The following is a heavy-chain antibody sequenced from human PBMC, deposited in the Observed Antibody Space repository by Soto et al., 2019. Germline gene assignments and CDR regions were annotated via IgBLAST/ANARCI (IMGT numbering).Heavy chain of an antibody. D-gene: IGHD3-16*01. CDR2: ISAYNGNT. Sequence: GASVKVSCKASGYTFTSYGISWVRQAPGQGLEWMGWISAYNGNTNYAQKLQGRVTMTTDTSTSTAYMELRSLRSDDTAVYYCARERATFDDYYYYGMDVWGQGPTVTVSS. J-gene: IGHJ6*02. CDR3: ARERATFDDYYYYGMDV. CDR1: GYTFTSYG. V-gene: IGHV1-18*01.